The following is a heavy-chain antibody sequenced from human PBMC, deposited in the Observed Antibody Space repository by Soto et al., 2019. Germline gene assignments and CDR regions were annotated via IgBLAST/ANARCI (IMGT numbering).Heavy chain of an antibody. CDR1: GYTFTSYG. D-gene: IGHD3-16*01. J-gene: IGHJ4*02. V-gene: IGHV1-18*01. Sequence: GASVKVSCKASGYTFTSYGISWVRQAPGQGLEWMGWISAYNGNTNYAQKLQGRVTMTTDTSTSTAYMELRSLRSDDTAVYYCAKDRQPEGVWHFDHSGQGTLVTVSS. CDR3: AKDRQPEGVWHFDH. CDR2: ISAYNGNT.